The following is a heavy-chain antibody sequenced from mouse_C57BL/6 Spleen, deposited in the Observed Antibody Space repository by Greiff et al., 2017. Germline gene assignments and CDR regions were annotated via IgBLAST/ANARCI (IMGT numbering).Heavy chain of an antibody. J-gene: IGHJ2*01. CDR2: IWTGGGT. V-gene: IGHV2-9-1*01. CDR3: ARNGGYDYDGHYFDY. CDR1: GFSLTSYA. Sequence: VMLVESGPGLVAPSQSLSITCTVSGFSLTSYAISWVRQPPGKGLEWLGVIWTGGGTNYNSALKSRLSISKDNSKSQVFLKMNSLQTDDTARYYCARNGGYDYDGHYFDYWGQGTTLTVSS. D-gene: IGHD2-4*01.